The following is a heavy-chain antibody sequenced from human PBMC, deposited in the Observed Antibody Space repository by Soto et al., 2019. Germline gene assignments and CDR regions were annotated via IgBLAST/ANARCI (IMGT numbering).Heavy chain of an antibody. Sequence: GGSLRLSCAASGFTFSSYGMHWVRQAPGKGLEWVAVISYDGSNKYYADSVKGRFTISRDNSKNTLYLQMNSLRAEDTAVYYCATERAAPYYYYYGMDVWGQGTTVTVSS. CDR1: GFTFSSYG. J-gene: IGHJ6*02. D-gene: IGHD6-6*01. CDR2: ISYDGSNK. V-gene: IGHV3-30*03. CDR3: ATERAAPYYYYYGMDV.